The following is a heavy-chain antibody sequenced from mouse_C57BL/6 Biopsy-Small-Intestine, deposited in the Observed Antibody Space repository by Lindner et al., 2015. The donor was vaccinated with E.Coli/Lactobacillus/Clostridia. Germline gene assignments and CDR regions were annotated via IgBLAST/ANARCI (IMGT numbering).Heavy chain of an antibody. V-gene: IGHV5-17*01. J-gene: IGHJ1*03. Sequence: VQLQESGGGLVKPGGSLKLSCAASGFTFSDYGMHWVRQAPEKGLEWVAYISSGSSTIYYADTVKGRFTITRDNAKNTLFLQMTSLRSEDTAMYYCASGGAYYSNYVRYFDVWGTGTTVTVSS. CDR1: GFTFSDYG. CDR2: ISSGSSTI. CDR3: ASGGAYYSNYVRYFDV. D-gene: IGHD2-5*01.